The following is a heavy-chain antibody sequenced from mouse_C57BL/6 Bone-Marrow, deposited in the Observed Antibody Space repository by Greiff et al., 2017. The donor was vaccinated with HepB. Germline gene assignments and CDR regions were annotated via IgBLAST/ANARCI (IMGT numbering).Heavy chain of an antibody. CDR3: TTATTVARGFDY. CDR2: IDPENGDT. CDR1: GFNIKDDY. D-gene: IGHD1-1*01. V-gene: IGHV14-4*01. Sequence: EVQLKQSGAELVRPGASVKLSCTASGFNIKDDYMHWVKQRPEQGLEWIGWIDPENGDTEYASKFQGKATITADTSSNTAYLQLSSLTSEDTAVYYCTTATTVARGFDYWGQGTTLTVSS. J-gene: IGHJ2*01.